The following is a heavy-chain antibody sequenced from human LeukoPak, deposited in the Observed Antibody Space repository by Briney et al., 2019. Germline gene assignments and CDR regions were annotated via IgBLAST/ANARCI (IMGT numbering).Heavy chain of an antibody. CDR2: ITRSGSST. J-gene: IGHJ4*02. D-gene: IGHD3-3*01. V-gene: IGHV3-48*02. CDR3: AFQSAGVVY. Sequence: PGRSLRLSCAASIFTFSAYAMTWVRQAPGKGLEWVSYITRSGSSTYYADSVKGRFTMSRDSAKRSLDLQMNSLRNEDTAVYYCAFQSAGVVYWGQGTLVTVSS. CDR1: IFTFSAYA.